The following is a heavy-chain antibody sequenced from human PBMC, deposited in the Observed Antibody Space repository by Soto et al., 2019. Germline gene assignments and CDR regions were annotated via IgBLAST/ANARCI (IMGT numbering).Heavy chain of an antibody. J-gene: IGHJ5*02. Sequence: PSETLCLTYTVSGGSIGGGGYYWSWIRQHPGKGLEWIGYIYYSGSTYYNPSLKSRVTISVDTSKNQFSLRLSSVTAADTAVYYCARDSRQLTQGWFDPWGQGTLVTVSS. CDR3: ARDSRQLTQGWFDP. CDR1: GGSIGGGGYY. V-gene: IGHV4-31*03. CDR2: IYYSGST. D-gene: IGHD6-13*01.